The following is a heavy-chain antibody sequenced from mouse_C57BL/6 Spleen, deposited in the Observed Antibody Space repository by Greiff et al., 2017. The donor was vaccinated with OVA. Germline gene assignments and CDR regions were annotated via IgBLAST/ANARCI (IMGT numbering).Heavy chain of an antibody. J-gene: IGHJ4*01. CDR3: ARSGGIYDGYYSAMDY. CDR2: IYPGSGST. CDR1: GYTFTSYW. V-gene: IGHV1-55*01. Sequence: QVQLQQPGAELVKPGASVKMSCKASGYTFTSYWITWVKQRPGQGLEWIGDIYPGSGSTNYNEKFKSKATLTVDTSSSTAYMQLSSLTSEDSAVYYCARSGGIYDGYYSAMDYWGQGTSVTVSS. D-gene: IGHD2-3*01.